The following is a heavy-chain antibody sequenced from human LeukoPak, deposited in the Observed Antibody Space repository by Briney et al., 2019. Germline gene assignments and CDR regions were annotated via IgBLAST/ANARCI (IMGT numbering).Heavy chain of an antibody. J-gene: IGHJ4*02. D-gene: IGHD6-19*01. Sequence: SETLSLTCAVYGGSFSGYYWSWIRQPPGKGLEWIGYIYYSGSTYYNPSLKSRVTISVDTSKNQFSLKLSSVTAADTAVYYCAVTYSSGWYGLTDYWGQGTLVTVSS. CDR2: IYYSGST. CDR3: AVTYSSGWYGLTDY. CDR1: GGSFSGYY. V-gene: IGHV4-59*06.